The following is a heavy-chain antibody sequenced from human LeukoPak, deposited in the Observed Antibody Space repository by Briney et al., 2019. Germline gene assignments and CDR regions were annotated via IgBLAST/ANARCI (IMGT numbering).Heavy chain of an antibody. CDR2: INHSGST. D-gene: IGHD3-10*01. V-gene: IGHV4-34*01. Sequence: PSETLSLTRVVYGGSFSGYYWSWIRQPPGKGLEWIGEINHSGSTNYNPSLKSRVTISVETSNNQFSLKLNSVTAADTAVYYCARGLYGSGTYYNYFDYWGQGTLVTVSS. CDR3: ARGLYGSGTYYNYFDY. J-gene: IGHJ4*02. CDR1: GGSFSGYY.